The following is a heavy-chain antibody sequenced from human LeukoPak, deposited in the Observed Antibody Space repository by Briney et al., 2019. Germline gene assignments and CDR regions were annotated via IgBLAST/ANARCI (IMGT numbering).Heavy chain of an antibody. CDR1: GGSICSYY. CDR2: IYYLGST. Sequence: SETLSLTCTVSGGSICSYYWSWIRQPPGKGLEWVGHIYYLGSTNYNPSLKSRVTISIDTSKNYFSLKLNSVIAADTAVYYCARDRPGSYWYFDLWGRGTLVTVSS. J-gene: IGHJ2*01. CDR3: ARDRPGSYWYFDL. D-gene: IGHD3-10*01. V-gene: IGHV4-59*01.